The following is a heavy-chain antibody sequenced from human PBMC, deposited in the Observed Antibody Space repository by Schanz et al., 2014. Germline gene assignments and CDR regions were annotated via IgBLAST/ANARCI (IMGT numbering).Heavy chain of an antibody. CDR1: GFTVSSNH. V-gene: IGHV3-66*01. CDR3: ARVHHYDPSGWGYFDY. D-gene: IGHD3-22*01. Sequence: DSGGGLVQPGGSLRLSCAVSGFTVSSNHMSWVRQAPGKGLEWVSVIYSGIGAYYADSVKDRFTVSRDNSKNTVYLQMNRLRAEDTAVYYCARVHHYDPSGWGYFDYWGQGALVTVSS. J-gene: IGHJ4*02. CDR2: IYSGIGA.